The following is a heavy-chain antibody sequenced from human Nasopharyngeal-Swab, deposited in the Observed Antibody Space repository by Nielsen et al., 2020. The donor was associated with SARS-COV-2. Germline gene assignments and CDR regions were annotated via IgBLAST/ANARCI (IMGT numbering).Heavy chain of an antibody. J-gene: IGHJ4*02. V-gene: IGHV3-64D*06. CDR2: ISSNGGST. Sequence: WIRQPPGKGLEYVSAISSNGGSTYYADSVKGRFTISRDNSKNTLYLQMSSLRVEDTAVYYCVKDRRYYDSSGYYDYWGQGTLVTVS. D-gene: IGHD3-22*01. CDR3: VKDRRYYDSSGYYDY.